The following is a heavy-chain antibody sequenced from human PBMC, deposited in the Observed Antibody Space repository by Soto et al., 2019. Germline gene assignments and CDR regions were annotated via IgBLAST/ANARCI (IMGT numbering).Heavy chain of an antibody. Sequence: QVQVVESGGGLVKPGGSLRLSCAASGFTFSDYYMSWIRQAPGKGLEWVSYISNTGRAIYYADSVKGRFTISRDNAKNSLYLQMNSLRGEDTAVYYCAIDWGASSMIVEVTSIGLFDYWGQGTLVTVSS. J-gene: IGHJ4*02. D-gene: IGHD2-21*02. CDR1: GFTFSDYY. V-gene: IGHV3-11*01. CDR2: ISNTGRAI. CDR3: AIDWGASSMIVEVTSIGLFDY.